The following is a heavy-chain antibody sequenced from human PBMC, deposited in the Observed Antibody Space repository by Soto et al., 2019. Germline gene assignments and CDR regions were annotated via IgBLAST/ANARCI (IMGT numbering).Heavy chain of an antibody. CDR2: LIHGGST. Sequence: PSETLSLTCAIYGASLGGFHWTWLRQAPGKGLEWIGELIHGGSTNYNPSLESRVSFSLDTSKNQFSLHLMSVTAADTAVYYCARSPLGYDYVRQTWREVGDSFDIWGRGTMVTVSS. CDR1: GASLGGFH. D-gene: IGHD3-16*01. V-gene: IGHV4-34*12. J-gene: IGHJ3*02. CDR3: ARSPLGYDYVRQTWREVGDSFDI.